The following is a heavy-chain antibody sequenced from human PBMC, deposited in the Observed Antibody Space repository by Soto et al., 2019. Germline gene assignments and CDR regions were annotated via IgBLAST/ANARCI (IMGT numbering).Heavy chain of an antibody. CDR3: ARSVAVPGARMDY. J-gene: IGHJ4*02. Sequence: ETLSLACSLASGSIIVPYASWIRQLPEKVLEWVGYVYSAVSTTYSPSLRTRASFSVDTSKDEFCLRMSSVTAADTAVYFCARSVAVPGARMDYWGQGTQVTVSS. CDR1: SGSIIVPY. D-gene: IGHD6-19*01. V-gene: IGHV4-59*11. CDR2: VYSAVST.